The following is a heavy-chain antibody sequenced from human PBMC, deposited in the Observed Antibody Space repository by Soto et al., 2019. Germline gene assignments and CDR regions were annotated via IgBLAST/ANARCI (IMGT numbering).Heavy chain of an antibody. Sequence: ASESLSLTCTVSGSDIINYYWSWLRQSPGKGLEWIGHIYDTGSTTYNPSLKSRVTISVDTSNKQCSLRLTSVTAADTPVYYCARCPIDHNWFDPWGQGTLVTVSS. J-gene: IGHJ5*02. V-gene: IGHV4-59*01. CDR3: ARCPIDHNWFDP. D-gene: IGHD3-9*01. CDR1: GSDIINYY. CDR2: IYDTGST.